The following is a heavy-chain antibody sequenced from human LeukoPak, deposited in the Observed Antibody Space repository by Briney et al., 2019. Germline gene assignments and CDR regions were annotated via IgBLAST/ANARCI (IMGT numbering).Heavy chain of an antibody. J-gene: IGHJ4*02. V-gene: IGHV3-74*01. Sequence: GGSLRLSCEASGFTFSSHWMHWVRQAPGKGLTWVSRVNHDGSVTNYADSVKGRFAISRDNAKNSLYLEMTSLRAEDTAVYYCATKVAGTSHFSYWGQGTLVTVSS. D-gene: IGHD6-19*01. CDR2: VNHDGSVT. CDR3: ATKVAGTSHFSY. CDR1: GFTFSSHW.